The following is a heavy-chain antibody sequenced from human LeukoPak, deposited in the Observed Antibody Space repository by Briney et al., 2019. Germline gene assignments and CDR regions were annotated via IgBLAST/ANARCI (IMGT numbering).Heavy chain of an antibody. CDR1: GFTFSTYF. Sequence: GGSLTLSCAASGFTFSTYFMHWLRQAPGKGLVWVSRINSDGSTTSHADSVKGRFTISRDNAKNTLYLQMDRLRAEGTAVYFCAIGVHYGSDYWGQGTLVTVSS. CDR2: INSDGSTT. J-gene: IGHJ4*02. CDR3: AIGVHYGSDY. V-gene: IGHV3-74*01. D-gene: IGHD4-17*01.